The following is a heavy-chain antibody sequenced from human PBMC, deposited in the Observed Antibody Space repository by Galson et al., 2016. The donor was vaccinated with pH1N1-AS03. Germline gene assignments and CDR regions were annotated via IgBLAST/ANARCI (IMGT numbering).Heavy chain of an antibody. CDR3: AREEGGFGSNCLQTDAFDI. D-gene: IGHD6-13*01. V-gene: IGHV3-7*01. CDR2: INQDGSKQ. CDR1: GFTFSTNW. Sequence: SLRLSCAASGFTFSTNWMSWVRQAPGKGLEWVANINQDGSKQYYVDSVKGRCTISRDNAKKSLYRQMNSLRTEDTALYYCAREEGGFGSNCLQTDAFDIWGQGTMVTVSS. J-gene: IGHJ3*02.